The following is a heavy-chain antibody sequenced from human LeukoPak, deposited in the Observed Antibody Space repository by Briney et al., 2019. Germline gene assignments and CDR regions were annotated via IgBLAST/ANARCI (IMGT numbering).Heavy chain of an antibody. CDR3: ARVRWGAEIKSFDY. J-gene: IGHJ4*02. V-gene: IGHV4-30-2*06. D-gene: IGHD1-26*01. Sequence: SETLSLTCTVSGGSISSGGFYWGWIRQSPGKGLEWIGYIYHAGSTYYNPSLKSRVTISVDRPENQFFLRLNSVTAADTAVYFCARVRWGAEIKSFDYWGQGTLVTVSS. CDR2: IYHAGST. CDR1: GGSISSGGFY.